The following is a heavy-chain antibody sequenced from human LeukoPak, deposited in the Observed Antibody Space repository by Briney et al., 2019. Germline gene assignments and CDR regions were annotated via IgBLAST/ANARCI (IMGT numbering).Heavy chain of an antibody. CDR1: GFTFSSYW. Sequence: GGSLRLSCAASGFTFSSYWMSWVRQAPGKGLEWVANIKQDGSEKYYVDSVKGRFTICRDNAKNSLYLQMNSLRAEDTALYYCAKDRYSNYDSSGYPDYWGQGTLVTVSS. V-gene: IGHV3-7*03. CDR3: AKDRYSNYDSSGYPDY. J-gene: IGHJ4*02. D-gene: IGHD3-22*01. CDR2: IKQDGSEK.